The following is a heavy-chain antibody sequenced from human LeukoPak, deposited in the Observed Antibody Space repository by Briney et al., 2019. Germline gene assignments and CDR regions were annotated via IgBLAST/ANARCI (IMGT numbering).Heavy chain of an antibody. D-gene: IGHD3-10*01. CDR1: GFTFSSYA. V-gene: IGHV3-30*04. CDR2: ISYDGSNK. CDR3: AREGYYYGSGNNWFDP. J-gene: IGHJ5*02. Sequence: GGSLRLSCAASGFTFSSYAMHWVRQAPGKGLEWVAVISYDGSNKYYADSVKGRFTISRDNSKNTLYLQMNSLRVEDTAVYYCAREGYYYGSGNNWFDPWGQGTLVTVSS.